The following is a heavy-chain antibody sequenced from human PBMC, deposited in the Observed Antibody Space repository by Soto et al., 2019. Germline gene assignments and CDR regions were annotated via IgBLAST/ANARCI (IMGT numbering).Heavy chain of an antibody. D-gene: IGHD1-26*01. CDR2: ISAYNGNS. CDR1: GYTFTSYG. J-gene: IGHJ4*02. CDR3: ARDAGVSGELYY. Sequence: ASVKVSCKASGYTFTSYGISWVRQAPGQGLEWIGWISAYNGNSNYAQKLQGRVTMTTDTSTSTAYMELRSLISDDTAVYYCARDAGVSGELYYWGQGTLVTVSS. V-gene: IGHV1-18*01.